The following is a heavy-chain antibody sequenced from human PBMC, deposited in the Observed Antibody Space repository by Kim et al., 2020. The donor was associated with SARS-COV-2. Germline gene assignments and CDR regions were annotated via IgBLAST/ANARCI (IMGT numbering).Heavy chain of an antibody. Sequence: GGSLRLSCAASGFTFSSYAMHWVRQAPGKGLEWVAVTSYDGSNHYHTDSVKGRFTISRDNSKSTLYLQINSLRPEDTAIYYCVRDLGGIVGRFGWFDPWGQGTLVTVSS. CDR2: TSYDGSNH. CDR1: GFTFSSYA. J-gene: IGHJ5*02. V-gene: IGHV3-30-3*01. CDR3: VRDLGGIVGRFGWFDP. D-gene: IGHD1-26*01.